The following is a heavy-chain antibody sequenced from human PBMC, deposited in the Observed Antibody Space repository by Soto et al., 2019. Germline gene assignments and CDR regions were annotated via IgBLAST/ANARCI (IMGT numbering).Heavy chain of an antibody. CDR1: GFSLSTSGVG. CDR2: IYWDDDK. D-gene: IGHD6-13*01. Sequence: QITLKESGPTLVKPTQTLTLTCTFSGFSLSTSGVGVGWIRQPPGKALEWLALIYWDDDKRYSPSLKSRLTITQDTSKNQVGLTMTNMDPVDTATYYCAHSSWGPSGFDPWGQGTLVTVSS. V-gene: IGHV2-5*02. J-gene: IGHJ5*02. CDR3: AHSSWGPSGFDP.